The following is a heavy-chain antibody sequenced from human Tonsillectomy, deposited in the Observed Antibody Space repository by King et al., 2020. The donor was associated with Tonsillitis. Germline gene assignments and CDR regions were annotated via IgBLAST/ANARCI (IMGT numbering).Heavy chain of an antibody. CDR2: IYHSGST. V-gene: IGHV4-30-2*01. J-gene: IGHJ5*02. CDR3: ARTVYSSGWYYTSDKIPNGFDP. Sequence: QLQESGSGLVKPSQTLSLTCAVSGGSISSGGYSWRWIRQPPGKGLEWIGYIYHSGSTYYNPSLKSRVTISVDRSKNQFSLKLSSVTAADTAVYYCARTVYSSGWYYTSDKIPNGFDPLGQGTLVTVSS. CDR1: GGSISSGGYS. D-gene: IGHD6-19*01.